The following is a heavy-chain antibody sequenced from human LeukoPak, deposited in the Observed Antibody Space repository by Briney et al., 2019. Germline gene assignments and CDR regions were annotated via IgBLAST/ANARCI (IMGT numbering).Heavy chain of an antibody. Sequence: GGSLRLSCAASGFTFSSYWMSWVRQAPGKGLEWVSAISGGAATTFYADSVKGRFTISRDNSKNTLYLQMNSLRAEDTAVYYCAKRGPGSPQSGKYYFDYWGQGTLVTVSS. CDR3: AKRGPGSPQSGKYYFDY. CDR1: GFTFSSYW. CDR2: ISGGAATT. J-gene: IGHJ4*02. V-gene: IGHV3-23*01. D-gene: IGHD3-10*01.